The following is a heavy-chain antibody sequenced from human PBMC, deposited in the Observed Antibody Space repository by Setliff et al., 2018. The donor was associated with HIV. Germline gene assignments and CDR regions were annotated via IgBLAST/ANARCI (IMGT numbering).Heavy chain of an antibody. V-gene: IGHV4-4*02. J-gene: IGHJ5*02. CDR2: INDGGNT. CDR1: GGSISSFNW. Sequence: SETLSLTCDVSGGSISSFNWWTWIRQTPEKGLQWIGEINDGGNTNDSPSLKSRVSMSVDTSKNQFSLRLISVTAADTAVYYCARRPISPFTLTTGMLDPWGQGIRVTVS. D-gene: IGHD4-17*01. CDR3: ARRPISPFTLTTGMLDP.